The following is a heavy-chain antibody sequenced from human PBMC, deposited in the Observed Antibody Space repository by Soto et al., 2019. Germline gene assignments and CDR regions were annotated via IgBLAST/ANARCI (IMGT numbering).Heavy chain of an antibody. D-gene: IGHD3-3*01. Sequence: PSETLSLTCTVSGGSISSYYWSWIRQPPGKGLEWIGYIYYSGSTNYNPSLKSRVTISVDTSKNQFSLKLSSVTAADTAVYYCARGVGANYDFWSGHYNYYCYYMDVWGKGTTVTVSS. CDR3: ARGVGANYDFWSGHYNYYCYYMDV. CDR1: GGSISSYY. CDR2: IYYSGST. V-gene: IGHV4-59*01. J-gene: IGHJ6*03.